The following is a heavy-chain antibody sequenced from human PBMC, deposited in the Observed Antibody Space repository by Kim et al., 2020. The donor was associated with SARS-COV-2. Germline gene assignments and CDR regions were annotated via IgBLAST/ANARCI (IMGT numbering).Heavy chain of an antibody. Sequence: VKGRVTIARDNAKNTLYRQMNSLRAEDTAVYYCARAASGSYGYYYYGMDVWGQGTTVTVSS. J-gene: IGHJ6*02. V-gene: IGHV3-74*01. CDR3: ARAASGSYGYYYYGMDV. D-gene: IGHD1-26*01.